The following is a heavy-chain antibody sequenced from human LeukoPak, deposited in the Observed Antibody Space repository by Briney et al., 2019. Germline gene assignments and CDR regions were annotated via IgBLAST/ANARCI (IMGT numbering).Heavy chain of an antibody. V-gene: IGHV3-30-3*01. CDR1: GFTSSSYA. J-gene: IGHJ4*02. Sequence: PGGSLRLSCAASGFTSSSYAMHWVRQAPGKGLEWVAVISYDGSNKYYADSVKGRFTISRDNSKNTLYLQMNSLRAEDTAVYYCARGGYSGSYYRYIDYWGQGTLVTVSS. D-gene: IGHD1-26*01. CDR2: ISYDGSNK. CDR3: ARGGYSGSYYRYIDY.